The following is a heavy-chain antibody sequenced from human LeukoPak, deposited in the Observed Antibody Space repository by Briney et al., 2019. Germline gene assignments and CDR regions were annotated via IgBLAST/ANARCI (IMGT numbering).Heavy chain of an antibody. J-gene: IGHJ3*02. D-gene: IGHD1-14*01. CDR3: ARDDNQAFDI. V-gene: IGHV4-61*02. CDR2: IYTSGST. Sequence: SQTLSLTXTVSGGSISSGSYYWSCIRQPAGKGLEWIGRIYTSGSTNYNPSLKSRVTISVDTSKNQFSLKLSSVTAADTAVNYCARDDNQAFDIWGQGTMVTVSS. CDR1: GGSISSGSYY.